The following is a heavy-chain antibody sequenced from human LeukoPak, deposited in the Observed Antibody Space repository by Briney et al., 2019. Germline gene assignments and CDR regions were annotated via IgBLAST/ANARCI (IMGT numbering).Heavy chain of an antibody. CDR3: ARLYNGESYSYYFDY. Sequence: PSETLSLTCTVSGGSISSSSYYWGWIRQPPGKGLEWIGTIYYSGSIYYNPSLKSRVTISVDTSKNQFSLKLRSVTAADTAVYYCARLYNGESYSYYFDYWGQGTLVTVSS. D-gene: IGHD1-26*01. CDR2: IYYSGSI. V-gene: IGHV4-39*01. J-gene: IGHJ4*02. CDR1: GGSISSSSYY.